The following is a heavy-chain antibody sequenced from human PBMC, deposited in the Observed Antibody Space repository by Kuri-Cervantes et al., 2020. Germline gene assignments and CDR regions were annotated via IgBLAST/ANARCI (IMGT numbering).Heavy chain of an antibody. CDR3: ARESEAFDI. CDR1: GDSISSNKW. V-gene: IGHV4-4*02. Sequence: SETLSLTCVVSGDSISSNKWWSWVRQPPGKGLEWIGEIYHSGSTNYNPSLKSRVTISVDTSKNQFSLKLSSVTAADTAVYYCARESEAFDIWGQGTMVTVSS. J-gene: IGHJ3*02. CDR2: IYHSGST.